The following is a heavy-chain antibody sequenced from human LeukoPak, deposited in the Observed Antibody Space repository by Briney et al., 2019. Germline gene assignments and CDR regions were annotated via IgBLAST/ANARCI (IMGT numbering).Heavy chain of an antibody. Sequence: PSETLSLTCAVYGGSFSGYYWSWIRQPPGKGLEWSGEINHSGSTNYNPSLKSRVTISVDTSKNQFSLKLSSVTAADTAVYYCARGRRKAAAGTWFDPWGQGTLVTVSS. CDR3: ARGRRKAAAGTWFDP. CDR2: INHSGST. D-gene: IGHD6-13*01. J-gene: IGHJ5*02. V-gene: IGHV4-34*01. CDR1: GGSFSGYY.